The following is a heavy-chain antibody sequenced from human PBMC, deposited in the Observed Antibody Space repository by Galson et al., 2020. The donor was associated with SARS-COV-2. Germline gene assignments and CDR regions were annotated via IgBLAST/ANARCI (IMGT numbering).Heavy chain of an antibody. V-gene: IGHV3-23*01. D-gene: IGHD1-26*01. J-gene: IGHJ6*02. CDR1: GFTFSSYA. CDR2: ISVSGGST. CDR3: AKGIGWDDYYYYGMDV. Sequence: GGSLRPSCPASGFTFSSYAMTWVRQAPGKGLEWVSGISVSGGSTPSADSVKGRFTTSRANPKNTLNLQMDSLRAEDTAVYCCAKGIGWDDYYYYGMDVWGQGTTVTVSS.